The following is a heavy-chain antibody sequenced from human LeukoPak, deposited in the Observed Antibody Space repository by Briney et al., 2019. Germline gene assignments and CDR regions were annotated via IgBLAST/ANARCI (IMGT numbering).Heavy chain of an antibody. CDR1: GFTFSSYG. D-gene: IGHD3-10*01. V-gene: IGHV3-33*01. J-gene: IGHJ6*04. CDR3: ARDRGYGSGSYFFYYYGMDV. CDR2: IWYDGSNK. Sequence: GGSLRLSCAAPGFTFSSYGMHWVRQAPGKGLEWVAVIWYDGSNKYYADSVKGRFTISRDNSKNTLYLQMNSLRAEDTAVYYCARDRGYGSGSYFFYYYGMDVWGKGTTVTVSS.